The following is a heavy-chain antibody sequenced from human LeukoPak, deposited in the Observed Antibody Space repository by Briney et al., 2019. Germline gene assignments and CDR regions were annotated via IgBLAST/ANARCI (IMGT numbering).Heavy chain of an antibody. D-gene: IGHD1-26*01. Sequence: TLSLTCTVSGGSVFSGGYYWSWIRQHPGKGLEWIGYIYYSASTYYKPSLKSRVTISIDTSRAQFSLKLSSVTAADTAVYYCARGPLGASFVDYWGQGTLVTVSS. V-gene: IGHV4-31*03. CDR3: ARGPLGASFVDY. CDR2: IYYSAST. J-gene: IGHJ4*02. CDR1: GGSVFSGGYY.